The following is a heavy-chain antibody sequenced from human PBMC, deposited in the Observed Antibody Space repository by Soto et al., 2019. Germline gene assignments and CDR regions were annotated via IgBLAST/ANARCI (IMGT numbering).Heavy chain of an antibody. J-gene: IGHJ4*02. D-gene: IGHD1-26*01. V-gene: IGHV4-4*07. Sequence: SETLSLTCAVSGGSIYPYSWTWLRPPAGKGLEWIGHIYSSGSANYNPSLKSRVSMSVDTSKNQFSLKLNSVTAADTAVYYCATIVGANDYWGQGALVTVSS. CDR1: GGSIYPYS. CDR2: IYSSGSA. CDR3: ATIVGANDY.